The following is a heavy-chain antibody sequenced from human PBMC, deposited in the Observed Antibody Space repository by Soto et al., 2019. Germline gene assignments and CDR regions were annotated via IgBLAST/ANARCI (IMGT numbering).Heavy chain of an antibody. CDR3: ARDFAAAGTPPSYYYYGMDV. Sequence: GASVKVSCKASGGTFSSYTISWVRQAPGQGLEWMGRIIPILGIANYAQKFQGRVTITADKSTSTAYMELSSLRSEDTAVYYCARDFAAAGTPPSYYYYGMDVWXQGTTVTVSS. J-gene: IGHJ6*02. CDR2: IIPILGIA. CDR1: GGTFSSYT. V-gene: IGHV1-69*02. D-gene: IGHD6-13*01.